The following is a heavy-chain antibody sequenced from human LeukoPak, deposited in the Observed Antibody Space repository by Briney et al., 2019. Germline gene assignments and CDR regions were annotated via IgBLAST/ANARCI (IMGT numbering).Heavy chain of an antibody. Sequence: GESLRISCKGSGYTFSSYWIGWVRQMPGKGLEWMGIIYPGDSDTRYSPSLQGQVTISIDTSIGTAYLQWSSLKASDTAIYYCARQNDFRLDYWGQGTLVTVSS. V-gene: IGHV5-51*01. CDR3: ARQNDFRLDY. CDR1: GYTFSSYW. D-gene: IGHD3-3*01. CDR2: IYPGDSDT. J-gene: IGHJ4*02.